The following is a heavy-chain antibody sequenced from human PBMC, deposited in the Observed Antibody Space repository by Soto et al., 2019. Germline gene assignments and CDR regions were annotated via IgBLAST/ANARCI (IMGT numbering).Heavy chain of an antibody. J-gene: IGHJ4*02. D-gene: IGHD3-3*01. V-gene: IGHV5-10-1*01. CDR2: IDPSDSYT. CDR1: GYSFTSYW. Sequence: GESLKISCKGSGYSFTSYWISWVLQMPGKGLEWMGRIDPSDSYTNYSPSFQGHVTISADKSISTAYLQWSSLKASDTAMYYCARLITYYDFWSGHDYWGQGTLVTVSS. CDR3: ARLITYYDFWSGHDY.